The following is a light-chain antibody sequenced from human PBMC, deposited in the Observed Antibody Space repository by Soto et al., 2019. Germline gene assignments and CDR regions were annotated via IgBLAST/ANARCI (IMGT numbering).Light chain of an antibody. J-gene: IGLJ3*02. Sequence: QAVVTQEPSFSVSPGGTVTLTCGLSSGSVSTSYYPSWYQQTPGQAPRTPIYSTNTRSSGVPDRFSGSILGNKAALTITGAQADDESDYYCVLYMGSGPHWVFGGGTKLTVL. CDR3: VLYMGSGPHWV. CDR2: STN. V-gene: IGLV8-61*01. CDR1: SGSVSTSYY.